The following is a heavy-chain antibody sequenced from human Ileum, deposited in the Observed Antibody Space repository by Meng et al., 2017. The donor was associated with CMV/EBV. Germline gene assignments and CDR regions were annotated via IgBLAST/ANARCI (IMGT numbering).Heavy chain of an antibody. CDR3: AKVYGLAGIDY. Sequence: QVESVELGGGVVQPEGSLRLSCAASGFTFSNYGMYWVRQAPGKGLEWVSFIRYDGSRYYAESVKGRFTISRDNSRNTLYLEMNSLTSEDTAVYYCAKVYGLAGIDYWGQGTLVTVSS. CDR1: GFTFSNYG. V-gene: IGHV3-30*02. D-gene: IGHD3/OR15-3a*01. J-gene: IGHJ4*02. CDR2: IRYDGSR.